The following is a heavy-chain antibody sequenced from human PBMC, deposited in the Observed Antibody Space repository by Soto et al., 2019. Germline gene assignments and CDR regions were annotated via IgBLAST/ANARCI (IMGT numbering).Heavy chain of an antibody. CDR1: GYSFTSYW. CDR2: IDPSDSYT. Sequence: XESLKISWKGSGYSFTSYWISWVRQMPGKGLEWMGRIDPSDSYTNYSPSFQGHVTISADKSISTAYLQWSSLKASDTAMYYCARRQRGSGSYLGYWGQGTLVTVSS. J-gene: IGHJ4*02. D-gene: IGHD3-10*01. V-gene: IGHV5-10-1*01. CDR3: ARRQRGSGSYLGY.